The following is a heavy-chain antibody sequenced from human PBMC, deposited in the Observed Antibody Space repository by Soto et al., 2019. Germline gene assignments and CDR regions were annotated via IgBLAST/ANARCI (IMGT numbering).Heavy chain of an antibody. CDR2: IGTKSDA. Sequence: GTRRLSGVAAGLSLSTYDMPLVRQATGKGLEWVSAIGTKSDAYYPDSVKGRFTISRDNAKHSLYLQINSLRAGDTAVYYCATSTAGNYPIGNAFDAWGQGTMVTV. CDR1: GLSLSTYD. D-gene: IGHD4-4*01. V-gene: IGHV3-13*01. J-gene: IGHJ3*01. CDR3: ATSTAGNYPIGNAFDA.